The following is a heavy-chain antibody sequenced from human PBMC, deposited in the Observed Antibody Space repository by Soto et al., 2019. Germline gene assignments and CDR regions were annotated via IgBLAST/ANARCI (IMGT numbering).Heavy chain of an antibody. V-gene: IGHV3-23*01. Sequence: PVGSLRLSCAASGFTFSSYAMSWVRQAPGKGLEWVSAISGSGGSTYYADSVKGRFTISRDNSKNTLCLQMNSLRAEDTAVYYCAKDGDRQGYDFWSGYYKSSWFDPWGQGTLVTVSS. CDR1: GFTFSSYA. CDR2: ISGSGGST. D-gene: IGHD3-3*01. J-gene: IGHJ5*02. CDR3: AKDGDRQGYDFWSGYYKSSWFDP.